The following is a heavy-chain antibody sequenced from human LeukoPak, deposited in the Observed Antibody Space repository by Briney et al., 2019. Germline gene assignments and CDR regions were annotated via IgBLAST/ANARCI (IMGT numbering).Heavy chain of an antibody. D-gene: IGHD3-10*01. Sequence: GASVKVSCKASGYTFTGYYMHWVRQAPGHGLEWMGWINPNSGGTIYAQKFKSRVTMTRDTSISTVYMELSRLRSDDTAVYYCARAPPITRGPFDPWGQGTLVTVS. CDR2: INPNSGGT. V-gene: IGHV1-2*02. CDR1: GYTFTGYY. J-gene: IGHJ5*02. CDR3: ARAPPITRGPFDP.